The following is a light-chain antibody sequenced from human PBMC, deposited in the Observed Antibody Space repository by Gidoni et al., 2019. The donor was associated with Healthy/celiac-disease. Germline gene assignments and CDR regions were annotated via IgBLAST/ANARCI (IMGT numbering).Light chain of an antibody. CDR2: DAS. J-gene: IGKJ4*01. Sequence: EIVLTQSPATLSLSPGERATLSCRASQSVSSYLAWYQQKPGQAPRLLIYDASNRATGIPARFSGSGSGTDFTLTISSLEPEDFAVYYCQQRSNWPRGPLTFXXXTKVEIK. V-gene: IGKV3-11*01. CDR3: QQRSNWPRGPLT. CDR1: QSVSSY.